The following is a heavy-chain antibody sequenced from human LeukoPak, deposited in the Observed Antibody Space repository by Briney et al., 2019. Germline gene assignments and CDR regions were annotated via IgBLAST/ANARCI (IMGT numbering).Heavy chain of an antibody. Sequence: PGGPLRLSCAASGFTFSNYAMSWVRLAPGRGLEWGSVISGSGITTFYADSVKGRFTISRDNSKNTLYLQMNSLRAEDTAVYYCAKERREQSRDNYFDYWGQGTLVTVSS. CDR1: GFTFSNYA. D-gene: IGHD1-26*01. CDR3: AKERREQSRDNYFDY. J-gene: IGHJ4*02. CDR2: ISGSGITT. V-gene: IGHV3-23*01.